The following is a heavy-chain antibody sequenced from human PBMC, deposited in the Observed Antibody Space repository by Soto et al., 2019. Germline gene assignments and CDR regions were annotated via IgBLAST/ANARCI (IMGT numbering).Heavy chain of an antibody. CDR2: ISAYNGNT. Sequence: GASVKVSCKASCYTFTSYGISWVRQAPGQGLEWMGWISAYNGNTNYAQKLQGRVTMTTDTSTSTAYMELRSLRSDDTAVYYCARGPDIVVVVELDYWGQGTLVTVSS. CDR3: ARGPDIVVVVELDY. J-gene: IGHJ4*02. V-gene: IGHV1-18*01. D-gene: IGHD2-15*01. CDR1: CYTFTSYG.